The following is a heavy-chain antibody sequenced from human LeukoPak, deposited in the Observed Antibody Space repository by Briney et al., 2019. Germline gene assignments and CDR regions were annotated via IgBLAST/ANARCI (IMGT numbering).Heavy chain of an antibody. V-gene: IGHV3-23*01. CDR1: GFTFSSYA. CDR2: ISGSGGST. J-gene: IGHJ4*02. CDR3: ARDPDYYDSSGYYYYFDY. Sequence: PGGSLRLSCAASGFTFSSYAMNWVRQAPGEGLEWVSAISGSGGSTYYADSVKGRFTISRDNSRNTLYLQMNSLRAGDTAVYYCARDPDYYDSSGYYYYFDYWGQGTLVTVSS. D-gene: IGHD3-22*01.